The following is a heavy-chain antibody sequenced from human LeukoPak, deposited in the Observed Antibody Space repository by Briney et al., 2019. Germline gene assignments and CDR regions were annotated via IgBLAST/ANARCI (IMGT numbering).Heavy chain of an antibody. CDR1: GGTFSSYA. J-gene: IGHJ4*02. Sequence: SVKVSCKASGGTFSSYAISWVRQAPGQGLEWMGGIIPIFGTANYAQKFQGRVTITADESTSTAYMELGSLRSEDTAVYYCARGDIAAAGTSTPADYWSQGTLVTVSS. CDR2: IIPIFGTA. D-gene: IGHD6-13*01. CDR3: ARGDIAAAGTSTPADY. V-gene: IGHV1-69*13.